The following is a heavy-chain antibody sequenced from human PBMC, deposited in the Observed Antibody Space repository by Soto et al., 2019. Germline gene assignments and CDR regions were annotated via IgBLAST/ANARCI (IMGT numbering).Heavy chain of an antibody. CDR3: ARASYGDYAFDY. CDR2: IYYSGST. CDR1: GGSVSSGSYY. V-gene: IGHV4-61*01. J-gene: IGHJ4*02. D-gene: IGHD4-17*01. Sequence: SETIPLTCTVSGGSVSSGSYYGSCIRHPPGKGLEWIGYIYYSGSTNYNPCLKSRVTISVDTSTHQFSLTLSSVTTADTAVYYCARASYGDYAFDYWGQGTLVPV.